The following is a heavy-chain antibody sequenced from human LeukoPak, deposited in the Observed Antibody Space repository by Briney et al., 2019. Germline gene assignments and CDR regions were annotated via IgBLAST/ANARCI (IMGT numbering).Heavy chain of an antibody. Sequence: PGGSLRLSCAASGFTFSGSAMHWVRQASGKGLEWVGRIRSKANSYATAYAASVKGRFTISRDDSKNTAYLQMNSLKTEDTAVYYCTRPIEWAAAGSGDAFDIWGQGTMVTVSS. V-gene: IGHV3-73*01. D-gene: IGHD6-13*01. CDR1: GFTFSGSA. CDR2: IRSKANSYAT. CDR3: TRPIEWAAAGSGDAFDI. J-gene: IGHJ3*02.